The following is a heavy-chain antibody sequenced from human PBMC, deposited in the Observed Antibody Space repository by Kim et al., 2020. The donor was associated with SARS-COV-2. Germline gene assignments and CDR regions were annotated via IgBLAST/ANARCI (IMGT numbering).Heavy chain of an antibody. CDR2: INNDGSEV. V-gene: IGHV3-7*03. Sequence: GGSLRLSCAVSGFTIGSAWMSWVRQAPGKGPEWVANINNDGSEVNYVDSVRGRFTISTDNTKNSLFLQMNSLRVEDTAVYYCAIEASADSTWGQGTLLTVSS. CDR3: AIEASADST. J-gene: IGHJ5*02. D-gene: IGHD2-21*01. CDR1: GFTIGSAW.